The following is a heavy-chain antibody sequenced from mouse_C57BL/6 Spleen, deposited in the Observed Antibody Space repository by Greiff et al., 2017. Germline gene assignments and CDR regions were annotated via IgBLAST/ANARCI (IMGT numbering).Heavy chain of an antibody. CDR1: GYTFTSYW. D-gene: IGHD2-1*01. CDR2: IHPNSGST. V-gene: IGHV1-64*01. J-gene: IGHJ2*01. Sequence: QVQLQQPRAELVKPGASVKLSCKASGYTFTSYWMHWVKQRPGQGLEWIGMIHPNSGSTNYNEKFKSKATLTVDKSSSTAYMQLSSLTSEDSAVYYCAREGLAGNYGYFDYWGQGTTLTVSS. CDR3: AREGLAGNYGYFDY.